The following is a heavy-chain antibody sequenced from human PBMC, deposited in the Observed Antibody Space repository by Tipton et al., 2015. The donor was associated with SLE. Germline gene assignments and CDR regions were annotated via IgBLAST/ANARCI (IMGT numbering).Heavy chain of an antibody. Sequence: TLSLTCAVSGYSINNGYYWGWIRQPPGKGLEWIGSIYHSGSTYHNPSLKSRVTISLDTSENQFSLKLSSVTAADTAVYYCARVRGRYRSSDYYYYMDVWGKGTTVTISS. CDR1: GYSINNGYY. CDR2: IYHSGST. CDR3: ARVRGRYRSSDYYYYMDV. J-gene: IGHJ6*03. D-gene: IGHD6-6*01. V-gene: IGHV4-38-2*01.